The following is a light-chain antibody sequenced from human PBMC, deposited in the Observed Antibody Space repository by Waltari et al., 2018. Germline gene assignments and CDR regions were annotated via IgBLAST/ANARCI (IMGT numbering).Light chain of an antibody. CDR1: QGIRNY. CDR2: AAS. Sequence: DIQMTQSPSSLSASVGDRVTITCRASQGIRNYLAWYQQKPGKVPKLLIYAASTLQSGVPSRFSGSGAGTDFIFTISSRQPEDVATYYCQKYNSDPPWTFGQGTKVEIK. V-gene: IGKV1-27*01. J-gene: IGKJ1*01. CDR3: QKYNSDPPWT.